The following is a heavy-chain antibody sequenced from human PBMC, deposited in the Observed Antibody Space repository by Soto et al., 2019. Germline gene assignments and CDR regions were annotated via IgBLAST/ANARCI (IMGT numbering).Heavy chain of an antibody. CDR2: IIRIFGTP. V-gene: IGHV1-69*12. D-gene: IGHD2-2*01. Sequence: QVQLVQSGAEVKKPGSSVKVSCKASGGTFSSYAINWVRQAPGQGLEWMGGIIRIFGTPDYAQRFQGRVTITADESTSTAYMELSSLRSEDTAVYYCARQGSTEYYYYGMDVWGPGTTVTVSS. J-gene: IGHJ6*02. CDR3: ARQGSTEYYYYGMDV. CDR1: GGTFSSYA.